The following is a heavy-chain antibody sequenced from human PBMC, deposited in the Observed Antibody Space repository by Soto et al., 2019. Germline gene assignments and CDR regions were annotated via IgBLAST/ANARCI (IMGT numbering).Heavy chain of an antibody. D-gene: IGHD2-15*01. J-gene: IGHJ3*02. Sequence: EVQLVESGGGLIQPGGSLRLSCAASGFTVSSNYMSWVRQAPGKGLEWVSVIYSGGSTYYADSVKGRFTISRDNSKNTLSLQMNSLRAEDTAVYYCASPLVVVVGGGSAFDIWGQGTMVTVSS. CDR2: IYSGGST. CDR1: GFTVSSNY. V-gene: IGHV3-53*01. CDR3: ASPLVVVVGGGSAFDI.